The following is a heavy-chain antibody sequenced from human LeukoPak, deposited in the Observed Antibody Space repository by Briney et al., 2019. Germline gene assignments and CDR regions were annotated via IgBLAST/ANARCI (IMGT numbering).Heavy chain of an antibody. CDR3: ARGSAARPRGLFDY. V-gene: IGHV1-2*02. D-gene: IGHD6-6*01. J-gene: IGHJ4*02. CDR1: GGTFSSYT. CDR2: INPNRGGT. Sequence: ASVKVSCEASGGTFSSYTISGVRQAPGQGLECMGAINPNRGGTNYTQKFRGRVTMTRDTSISTASMELSRLRPADTAVYYCARGSAARPRGLFDYWGQGTLVTVSS.